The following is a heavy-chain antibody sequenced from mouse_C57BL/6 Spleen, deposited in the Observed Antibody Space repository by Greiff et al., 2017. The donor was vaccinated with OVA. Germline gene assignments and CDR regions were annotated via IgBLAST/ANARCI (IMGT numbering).Heavy chain of an antibody. CDR3: AREVAY. CDR2: ISSGGSYT. Sequence: EVQGVESGGDLVKPGGSLKLSCAASGFTFSSYGMSWVRQTPDKSLEWVATISSGGSYTYYPDSVKGRFTISRDNAKNTLYLQMSSLKSEDTAMYYCAREVAYWGQGTLVTVSA. J-gene: IGHJ3*01. CDR1: GFTFSSYG. D-gene: IGHD1-3*01. V-gene: IGHV5-6*01.